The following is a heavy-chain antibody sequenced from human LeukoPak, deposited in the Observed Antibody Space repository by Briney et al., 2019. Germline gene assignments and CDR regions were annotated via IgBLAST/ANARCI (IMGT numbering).Heavy chain of an antibody. Sequence: PGAPLRISCAASGSTFSSYSMNILRPAPGKLLEWVSSNSSSSTYIYYADSVKGRFTIYRDNAKNSLYLQMNSLRAEDTAVYYCASSSSHVDCWGRGTMVTVSS. D-gene: IGHD6-6*01. J-gene: IGHJ4*02. CDR3: ASSSSHVDC. CDR1: GSTFSSYS. V-gene: IGHV3-21*01. CDR2: NSSSSTYI.